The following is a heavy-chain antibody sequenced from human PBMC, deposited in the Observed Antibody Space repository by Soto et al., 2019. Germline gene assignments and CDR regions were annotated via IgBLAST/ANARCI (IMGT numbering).Heavy chain of an antibody. CDR3: ASKAQYSYGPNYYYYGMDV. V-gene: IGHV1-18*01. CDR2: ISAYNGNT. J-gene: IGHJ6*02. D-gene: IGHD5-18*01. Sequence: GASVKVSCKASGYTFTSYGISWVRQAPGQGLEWMGWISAYNGNTNYAQKLQGRVTMTTDTSTSTAYMELRSLRSDDTAVYYCASKAQYSYGPNYYYYGMDVWGQGTTVTVSS. CDR1: GYTFTSYG.